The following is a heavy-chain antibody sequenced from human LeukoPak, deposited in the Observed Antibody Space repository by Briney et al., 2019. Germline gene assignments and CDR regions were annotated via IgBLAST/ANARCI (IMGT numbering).Heavy chain of an antibody. CDR2: IHQDGSDK. CDR1: GFTFSTYW. Sequence: GGSLRLSCAASGFTFSTYWMSWVRQAPGKGLEWVANIHQDGSDKYYVDSVKGRFTISRDNAKNSLYLQVNSLRAEDTAVYYRARGRYNYGYWGQGILVTVSS. CDR3: ARGRYNYGY. D-gene: IGHD5-18*01. V-gene: IGHV3-7*01. J-gene: IGHJ4*02.